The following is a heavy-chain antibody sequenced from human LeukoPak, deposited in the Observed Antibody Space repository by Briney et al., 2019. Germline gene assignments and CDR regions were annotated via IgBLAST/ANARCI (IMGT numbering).Heavy chain of an antibody. D-gene: IGHD1-1*01. V-gene: IGHV4-38-2*02. Sequence: PSETLSLTCTVSGYSISSGYYWAWIRQPPGKGLEWIGTIYYSGSTYYNPSLKSRGTISVDTSKNQFSLKLSSVTAADMAVYYCARVPGGALNWFDPWGQGTLVTVSS. CDR2: IYYSGST. CDR1: GYSISSGYY. J-gene: IGHJ5*02. CDR3: ARVPGGALNWFDP.